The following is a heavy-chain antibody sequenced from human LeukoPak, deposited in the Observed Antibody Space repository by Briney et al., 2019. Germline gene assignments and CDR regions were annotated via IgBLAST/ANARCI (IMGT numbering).Heavy chain of an antibody. V-gene: IGHV3-30*04. Sequence: GGSLRLSCAASGFTFSSYAMHWVRQAPGKGLEWVAVISYDGSNKYYADSVKGRFTISRDNAKNSLYLQMNSLRTEDTAVYYCARETDSTLFDYWGQGILVTVSS. J-gene: IGHJ4*02. CDR1: GFTFSSYA. D-gene: IGHD2-2*01. CDR2: ISYDGSNK. CDR3: ARETDSTLFDY.